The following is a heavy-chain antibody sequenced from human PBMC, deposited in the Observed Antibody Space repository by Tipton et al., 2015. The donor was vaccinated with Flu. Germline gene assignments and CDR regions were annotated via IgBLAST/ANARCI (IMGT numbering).Heavy chain of an antibody. CDR3: ARGGTWVGYCSL. D-gene: IGHD2-15*01. CDR2: VFYSGST. CDR1: GGSISSYY. V-gene: IGHV4-59*01. Sequence: TLSLTCTVPGGSISSYYWTWIRQPPGKGLEWIGYVFYSGSTNYNPSLKSRVTISVDTSKNQFSLKLSSVTAADTAVYYCARGGTWVGYCSLWGQGTLVTVSS. J-gene: IGHJ4*02.